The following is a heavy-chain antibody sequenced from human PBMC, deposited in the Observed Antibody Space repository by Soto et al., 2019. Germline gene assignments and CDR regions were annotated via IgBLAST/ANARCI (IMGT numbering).Heavy chain of an antibody. CDR1: GGSFSDYY. Sequence: SETLSLTFSVYGGSFSDYYWSWIRQPPWKGLEWIGAINHSGSSNYNPSLKSRVTISVDTSKNQCSLKLSSVTAADTAVYYCARGLAGYSSSWYFRSYYCGIDVWGQGTTVTVSS. CDR3: ARGLAGYSSSWYFRSYYCGIDV. J-gene: IGHJ6*02. D-gene: IGHD6-13*01. CDR2: INHSGSS. V-gene: IGHV4-34*01.